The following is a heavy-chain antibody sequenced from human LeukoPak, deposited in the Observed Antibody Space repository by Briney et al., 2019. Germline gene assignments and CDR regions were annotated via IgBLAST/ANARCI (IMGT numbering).Heavy chain of an antibody. CDR1: GYTFTSYD. CDR2: MNPNSGNT. D-gene: IGHD3-22*01. CDR3: ARGPYYYDSSGNQIDY. Sequence: ASVKVSCKASGYTFTSYDINWVRQATGQGLEWMGWMNPNSGNTGYAQEFQGRVTMTRNTSISTAYMELSSLRSEDTAVYYCARGPYYYDSSGNQIDYWGQGTLVTVSS. J-gene: IGHJ4*02. V-gene: IGHV1-8*01.